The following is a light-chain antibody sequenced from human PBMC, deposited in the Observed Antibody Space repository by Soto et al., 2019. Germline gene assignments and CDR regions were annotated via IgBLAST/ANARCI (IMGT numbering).Light chain of an antibody. J-gene: IGKJ4*01. CDR1: QSVSSY. V-gene: IGKV3-11*01. Sequence: EIVLTQSPATLSLSPGERATLSCRASQSVSSYLAWYQQKHGQAPRLLIYDASNRATGIPARFSGSGSGPDFTLTISSLEPEDFAVYYCQQRSNWPPRVTFGGGTKVEIK. CDR2: DAS. CDR3: QQRSNWPPRVT.